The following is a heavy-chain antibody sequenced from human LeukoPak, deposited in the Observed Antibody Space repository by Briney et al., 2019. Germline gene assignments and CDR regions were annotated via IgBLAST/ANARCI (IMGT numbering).Heavy chain of an antibody. CDR3: ARDGGGPDAYDI. V-gene: IGHV3-48*01. J-gene: IGHJ3*02. CDR2: ISESSLGK. CDR1: GLTFNSFS. Sequence: PGGSLRISCAVSGLTFNSFSMNWVRQAPGKGLEWVAHISESSLGKHYADSVRGRFTVSRDNGKNSLYLQMNSLRAEDTGVYYCARDGGGPDAYDIWGQGTMVTVSS.